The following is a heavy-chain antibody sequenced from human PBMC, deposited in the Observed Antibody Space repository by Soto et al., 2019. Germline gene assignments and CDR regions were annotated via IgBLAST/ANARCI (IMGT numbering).Heavy chain of an antibody. Sequence: GGSLRLSCAASGVTFSSYGMHWVRQAPGKGLEWVAVNSYDGSNKYYADSVKGRFTISRDNSKNTLYLQMNSLRAEDTAVYYCAKVGLTPGSDYNPSDHWGQGALVTVS. V-gene: IGHV3-30*18. J-gene: IGHJ4*02. CDR3: AKVGLTPGSDYNPSDH. CDR1: GVTFSSYG. D-gene: IGHD3-10*01. CDR2: NSYDGSNK.